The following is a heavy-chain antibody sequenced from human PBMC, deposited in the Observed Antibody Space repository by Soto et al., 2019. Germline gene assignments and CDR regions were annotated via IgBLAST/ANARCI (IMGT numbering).Heavy chain of an antibody. CDR1: GFSFSDYT. CDR2: ISGSTSYT. V-gene: IGHV3-21*01. D-gene: IGHD2-2*01. Sequence: EVQLVESGGGLVKPGGSLRLSCAASGFSFSDYTMNWVRQAPGKGLEWVSSISGSTSYTYYADSLKGRFTVSRDNAEKSFYLQMHSLRAEDTAVYYCARDGAFCSGTGCRDYYHDMDFWGKGTTVTVSS. CDR3: ARDGAFCSGTGCRDYYHDMDF. J-gene: IGHJ6*03.